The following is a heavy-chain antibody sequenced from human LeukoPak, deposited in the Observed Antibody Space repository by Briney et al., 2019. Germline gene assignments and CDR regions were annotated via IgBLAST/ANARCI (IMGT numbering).Heavy chain of an antibody. J-gene: IGHJ3*01. D-gene: IGHD6-13*01. CDR2: IYSGGNT. CDR3: ARGGIAAAAGIATFDL. V-gene: IGHV3-53*01. CDR1: GFIVSNNY. Sequence: GGSLRLSCAASGFIVSNNYMSWVRQAPGKGLEWASIIYSGGNTYYRDSVKGRFTISRDNSKNAVYLQMNSLRVDDTAVYYCARGGIAAAAGIATFDLWGQGTMVTVSS.